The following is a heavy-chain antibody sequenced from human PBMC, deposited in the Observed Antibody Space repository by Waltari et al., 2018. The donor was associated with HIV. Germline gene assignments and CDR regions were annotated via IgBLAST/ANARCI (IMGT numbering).Heavy chain of an antibody. CDR3: ARTPYSSSWFLIDY. CDR2: TYYRAKWYK. J-gene: IGHJ4*02. V-gene: IGHV6-1*01. Sequence: QVQLQPSGPGMVTHSQPLSLTCAISGDRVSRNRPAWTWIRQSPSRGLQWLGRTYYRAKWYKDYAVSVKSRITINPDTSKNQFSLQLNSVTPEDTAVYYCARTPYSSSWFLIDYWGQGTLVTVSS. D-gene: IGHD6-13*01. CDR1: GDRVSRNRPA.